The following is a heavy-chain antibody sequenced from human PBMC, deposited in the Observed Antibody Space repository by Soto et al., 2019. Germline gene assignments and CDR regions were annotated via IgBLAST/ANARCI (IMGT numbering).Heavy chain of an antibody. Sequence: GGSLRLSCAASGFTFSSYAMSWVRQAPGKGLEWVSAISGSGGSTYYADSVKGRFTISRDNSKNTLYLQMNSLRAEDTAVYYCAKLLDGSGSPNGMDVWGQGTTVTVSS. CDR1: GFTFSSYA. J-gene: IGHJ6*02. CDR2: ISGSGGST. CDR3: AKLLDGSGSPNGMDV. V-gene: IGHV3-23*01. D-gene: IGHD3-10*01.